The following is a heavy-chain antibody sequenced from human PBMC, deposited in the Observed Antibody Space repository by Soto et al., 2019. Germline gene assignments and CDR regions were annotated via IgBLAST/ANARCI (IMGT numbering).Heavy chain of an antibody. Sequence: PGGSLRLSCAASGFTFSNYDTSWVRQAPGKGLEWVSGISDSGTSTYYADSVKGRFTISRDNSKNTLYLQMNSLRAEDTAVYYCAKRHYYDSSGYYPFDYWGQGTLVTVSS. CDR3: AKRHYYDSSGYYPFDY. J-gene: IGHJ4*02. V-gene: IGHV3-23*01. D-gene: IGHD3-22*01. CDR2: ISDSGTST. CDR1: GFTFSNYD.